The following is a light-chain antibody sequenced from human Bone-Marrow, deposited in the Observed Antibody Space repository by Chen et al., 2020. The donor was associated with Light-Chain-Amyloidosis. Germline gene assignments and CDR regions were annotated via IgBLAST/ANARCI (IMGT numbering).Light chain of an antibody. CDR2: DDS. V-gene: IGLV3-21*03. Sequence: SYVLTQPSSVSVAPGKTAPIAWGGNNIGSTSVHWYQQTPGQAPLLVVYDDSDRPSGIPERLSGSNSGNTATLTISRVEAGDEADYYCQVWDRSSDRPVFGGGTKLTVL. J-gene: IGLJ3*02. CDR1: NIGSTS. CDR3: QVWDRSSDRPV.